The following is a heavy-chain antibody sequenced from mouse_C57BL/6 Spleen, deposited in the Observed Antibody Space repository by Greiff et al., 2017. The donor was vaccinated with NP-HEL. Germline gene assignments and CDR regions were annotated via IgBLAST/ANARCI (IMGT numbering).Heavy chain of an antibody. CDR1: GFNIKDDY. CDR2: IDPENGDT. D-gene: IGHD2-5*01. J-gene: IGHJ2*01. V-gene: IGHV14-4*01. CDR3: TTTDYSNFLFDY. Sequence: VHVKQSGAELVRPGASVKLSCTASGFNIKDDYMHWVKQRPEQGLEWIGWIDPENGDTEYASKFQGKATITADTSSNTAYLQLSSLTSEDTAVYYCTTTDYSNFLFDYWGQGTTLTVSS.